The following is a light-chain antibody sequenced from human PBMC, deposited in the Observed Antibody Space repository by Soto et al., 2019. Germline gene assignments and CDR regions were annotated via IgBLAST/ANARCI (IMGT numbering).Light chain of an antibody. CDR3: QQYGSSPPYT. V-gene: IGKV3-20*01. J-gene: IGKJ2*01. CDR1: QSISSSY. Sequence: EIVLTQSPGTLSLSPGERATLSCRASQSISSSYLAWYQQKPGQPPRLLLYRASRRATGIPDRFSASGSGTDFTLTISRLEPEDFAVYYCQQYGSSPPYTFGQGTKLEIK. CDR2: RAS.